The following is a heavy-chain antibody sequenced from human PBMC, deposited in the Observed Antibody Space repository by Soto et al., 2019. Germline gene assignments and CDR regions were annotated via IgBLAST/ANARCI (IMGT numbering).Heavy chain of an antibody. J-gene: IGHJ6*02. CDR2: ISAYNGNT. CDR3: ARDRDIVVVPAAIGYYYYGMDV. V-gene: IGHV1-18*04. D-gene: IGHD2-2*01. CDR1: CYTFSSYG. Sequence: SGKVSFKASCYTFSSYGISWVRQAPGQGLEWMGWISAYNGNTNYAQKLQGRVTMTTDTSTSTAYMELRSLRSDDTAVYYCARDRDIVVVPAAIGYYYYGMDVWGQGTTVTVSS.